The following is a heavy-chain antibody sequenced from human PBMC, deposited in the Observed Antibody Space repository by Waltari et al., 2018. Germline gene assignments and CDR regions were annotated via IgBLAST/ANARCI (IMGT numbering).Heavy chain of an antibody. CDR2: INPNSGCT. Sequence: QVQLVQSGAEVKKPGASVKVSCRASGYTVTGSYMPWVRTDQGQGLEWMGWINPNSGCTNYAQKFQGRVTMTSDTSISTAYMELSRLRSDDTAVYYCARGRGYYGSGSRAVDIWGQGTMVTVSS. J-gene: IGHJ3*02. D-gene: IGHD3-10*01. V-gene: IGHV1-2*02. CDR3: ARGRGYYGSGSRAVDI. CDR1: GYTVTGSY.